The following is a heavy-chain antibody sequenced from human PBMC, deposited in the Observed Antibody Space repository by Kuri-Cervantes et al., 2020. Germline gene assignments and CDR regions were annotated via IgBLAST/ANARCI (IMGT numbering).Heavy chain of an antibody. CDR1: GYTFTSYD. CDR2: ISAYNGNT. Sequence: ASVKVSCKASGYTFTSYDINWVRQAPGQGLEWMGWISAYNGNTNYAQKLQGRVTMTTDTSTSTAYMELRSLRSDDTAVYYCARTLGDYYYYYGMDAWGKGTTVTVSS. V-gene: IGHV1-18*01. CDR3: ARTLGDYYYYYGMDA. J-gene: IGHJ6*04. D-gene: IGHD4-17*01.